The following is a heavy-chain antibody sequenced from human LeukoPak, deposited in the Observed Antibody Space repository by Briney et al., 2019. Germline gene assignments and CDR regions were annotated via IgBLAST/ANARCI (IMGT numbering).Heavy chain of an antibody. D-gene: IGHD6-25*01. CDR2: IYYSGST. V-gene: IGHV4-39*07. CDR1: GGSISSSSYY. Sequence: PSETLSLTRTVSGGSISSSSYYWGWIRQPPGKGLEWIGSIYYSGSTYYNPSLKSRVTISVDTSKNQFSLKLSSVAAADTAVYYCARDSSARGFHWGQGTLVTVSS. CDR3: ARDSSARGFH. J-gene: IGHJ4*02.